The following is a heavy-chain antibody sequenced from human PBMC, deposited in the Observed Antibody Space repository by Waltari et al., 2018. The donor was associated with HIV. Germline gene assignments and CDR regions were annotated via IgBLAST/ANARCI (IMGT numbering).Heavy chain of an antibody. CDR2: IYTSGNT. CDR1: GGSISSGSYY. D-gene: IGHD3-3*01. CDR3: ARAYYDFWSGTGSSGNWFDP. V-gene: IGHV4-61*02. J-gene: IGHJ5*02. Sequence: QVQLQESGPGLVKPSQTLSLTCTVSGGSISSGSYYWSWIRQPAGKGLELIGRIYTSGNTNYNPSLKSRVTISVDTSKNQFSLKLRSVTAADTAVYYCARAYYDFWSGTGSSGNWFDPWGQGTLVTVSS.